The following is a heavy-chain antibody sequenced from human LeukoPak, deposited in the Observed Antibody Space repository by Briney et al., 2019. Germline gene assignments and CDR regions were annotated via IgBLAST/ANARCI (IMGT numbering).Heavy chain of an antibody. CDR2: ISYDGSNK. CDR1: GFTFSSYG. CDR3: AKGSTEGLDY. J-gene: IGHJ4*02. Sequence: PGRSLRLSCAASGFTFSSYGMHWVRQAPGKGLEWVAVISYDGSNKYYADSVKGRFTISRDNSKNTLYLQMNSLRAEDTAVYYRAKGSTEGLDYWGQGTLVTVSS. V-gene: IGHV3-30*18.